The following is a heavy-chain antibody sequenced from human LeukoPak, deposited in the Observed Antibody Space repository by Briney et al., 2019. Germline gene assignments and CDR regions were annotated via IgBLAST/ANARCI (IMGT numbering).Heavy chain of an antibody. D-gene: IGHD5-18*01. J-gene: IGHJ6*03. Sequence: SSETLSLTCTVSGGSISSSSYYWGWIRQPPGKGLEWVGSIYYSGSTYYNPSLKSRVTISVDTSKNQFSLKLSSVTAADTAVYYCARILLANEYYYYYYMDVWGKGTTVTVSS. V-gene: IGHV4-39*07. CDR3: ARILLANEYYYYYYMDV. CDR1: GGSISSSSYY. CDR2: IYYSGST.